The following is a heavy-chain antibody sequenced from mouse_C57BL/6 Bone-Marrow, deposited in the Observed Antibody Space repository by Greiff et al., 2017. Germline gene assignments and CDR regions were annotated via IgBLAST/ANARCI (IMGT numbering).Heavy chain of an antibody. CDR1: GYNIKDDY. V-gene: IGHV14-4*01. J-gene: IGHJ4*01. CDR2: IDPENGDT. Sequence: VHVKQSGAELVRPGASVKLSCTASGYNIKDDYMHWVKQRPEQGLEWIGWIDPENGDTEYAAKFQGKATMTAATSSNTAYLPLSSLTSEDTAVYYCRPGYDMDYWGQGTTVTVSS. CDR3: RPGYDMDY.